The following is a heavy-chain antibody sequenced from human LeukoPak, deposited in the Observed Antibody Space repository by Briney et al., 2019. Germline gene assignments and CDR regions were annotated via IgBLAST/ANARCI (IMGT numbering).Heavy chain of an antibody. CDR3: ARVQRGSYYIPFDF. CDR2: INSDGSSA. D-gene: IGHD1-26*01. V-gene: IGHV3-74*01. CDR1: GFTFRNYW. Sequence: PGGSLRLSCAASGFTFRNYWMHWVRQDPGKGLVWVSRINSDGSSASYADSVKGRFTISRDNAKNTLYLQMSSLRAEDTAVYYCARVQRGSYYIPFDFWGQGTLVTVSS. J-gene: IGHJ4*02.